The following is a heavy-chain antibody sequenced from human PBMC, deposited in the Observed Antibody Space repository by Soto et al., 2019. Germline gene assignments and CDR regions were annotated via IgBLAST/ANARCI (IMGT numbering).Heavy chain of an antibody. CDR2: INHSGST. CDR1: GGSFSGYY. CDR3: ARGTPRIQLWSRHIFAY. J-gene: IGHJ4*02. V-gene: IGHV4-34*01. Sequence: SETLSLTCAVYGGSFSGYYWSWIRQPPGKGLEWIGEINHSGSTNYNPSLKSRVTISVDTSKNQFSLKLSSVTAADTAVYYCARGTPRIQLWSRHIFAYWGQGSLVTVSS. D-gene: IGHD5-18*01.